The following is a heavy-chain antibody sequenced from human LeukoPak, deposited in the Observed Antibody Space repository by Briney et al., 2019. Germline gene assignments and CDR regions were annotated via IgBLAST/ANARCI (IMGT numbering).Heavy chain of an antibody. D-gene: IGHD6-19*01. CDR1: GGSISSYY. CDR3: AREVGKQWLVPNYFDY. J-gene: IGHJ4*02. V-gene: IGHV4-59*01. CDR2: IYYSGST. Sequence: SETLSLTCTVSGGSISSYYWSWIRQPPGKGLEWIGYIYYSGSTNYTPSLKSRVTISVDPSKNQFSLKLSSVTAADTAVYYCAREVGKQWLVPNYFDYWGQGTLVTVSS.